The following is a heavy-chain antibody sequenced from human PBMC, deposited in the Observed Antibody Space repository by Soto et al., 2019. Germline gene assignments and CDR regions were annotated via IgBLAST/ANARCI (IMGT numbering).Heavy chain of an antibody. V-gene: IGHV3-23*01. J-gene: IGHJ4*02. CDR2: ISGGGDTT. CDR1: GFPFNNYA. D-gene: IGHD3-10*01. Sequence: EVQLLESGGGLVQPGGSLRLSCAASGFPFNNYAMTWVRQAPGKGLEWVSAISGGGDTTSYADSVKGRFTVSRDGSKNTLYLQMCSLRAEDTALYYCAKGRGGSGSLTPRVDFWGQGTLVTVSS. CDR3: AKGRGGSGSLTPRVDF.